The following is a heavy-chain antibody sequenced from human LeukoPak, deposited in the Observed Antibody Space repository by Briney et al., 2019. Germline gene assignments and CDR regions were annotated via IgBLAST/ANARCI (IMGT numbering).Heavy chain of an antibody. J-gene: IGHJ4*02. D-gene: IGHD5-18*01. CDR2: INHSGST. CDR1: GGSFSGYY. CDR3: ARGPPWGDTAMAPYFDY. V-gene: IGHV4-34*01. Sequence: KPSETLSLTCAVYGGSFSGYYWSWIRQPPGKGLEWIGEINHSGSTNYNPSLKSRVTISVDTSKNQFSLKLSSVTAADTAVYYCARGPPWGDTAMAPYFDYWGQGTLVTVSP.